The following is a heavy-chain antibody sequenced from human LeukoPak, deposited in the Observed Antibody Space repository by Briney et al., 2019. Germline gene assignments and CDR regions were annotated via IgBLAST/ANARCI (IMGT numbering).Heavy chain of an antibody. CDR3: SSLWYGA. CDR1: GFTFTNAW. J-gene: IGHJ5*02. D-gene: IGHD3-10*01. CDR2: IKSKTDGGTS. Sequence: GGSLRLSCAASGFTFTNAWMYWVRQAPGKGLEWVGRIKSKTDGGTSDYAAPVTGRFTISRDDSKSTLYLEMNSLKTEDTGVYYCSSLWYGAWGQGTLVTVSS. V-gene: IGHV3-15*01.